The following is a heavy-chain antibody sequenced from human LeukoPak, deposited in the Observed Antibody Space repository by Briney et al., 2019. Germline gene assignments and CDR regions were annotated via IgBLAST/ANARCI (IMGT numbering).Heavy chain of an antibody. J-gene: IGHJ5*02. Sequence: GGSLRLSCAASGFTVSSNYMSWVRQAPGKGLEWVSVIYSGGSTYYADSVEGRFTISRDNSKNTLYLQMNSLRAEDTAVYYCARSPYLYNWFDPWGQGTLVTVSS. D-gene: IGHD3-10*01. CDR2: IYSGGST. CDR3: ARSPYLYNWFDP. CDR1: GFTVSSNY. V-gene: IGHV3-53*01.